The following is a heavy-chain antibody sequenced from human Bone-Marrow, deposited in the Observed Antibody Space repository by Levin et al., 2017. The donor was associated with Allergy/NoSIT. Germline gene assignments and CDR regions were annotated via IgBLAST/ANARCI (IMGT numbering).Heavy chain of an antibody. Sequence: GGSLRLSCVASGFTFSDSAMSWVRQAPGKGLEWVATISGNGANSYYAESFKGRFTISRDNSKNTLFLQVSNLRAADTALYYCAKVSIVVVTVPFTRGLGWFDPWGQGTLVTVSS. CDR3: AKVSIVVVTVPFTRGLGWFDP. J-gene: IGHJ5*02. CDR1: GFTFSDSA. V-gene: IGHV3-23*01. D-gene: IGHD2-21*02. CDR2: ISGNGANS.